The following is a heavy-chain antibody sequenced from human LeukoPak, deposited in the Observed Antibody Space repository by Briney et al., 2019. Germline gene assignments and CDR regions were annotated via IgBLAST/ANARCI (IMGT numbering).Heavy chain of an antibody. Sequence: ASVKVSCKASGYTFTSYDINWVQQATGQGLEWMGWMNPNSGNTGYAQKFQGRVTMTRNTSISTAYMELSSLRSEDTAVYYCARVSGGRELLGGGYWGQGTLVTVSS. D-gene: IGHD1-26*01. J-gene: IGHJ4*02. CDR2: MNPNSGNT. CDR1: GYTFTSYD. CDR3: ARVSGGRELLGGGY. V-gene: IGHV1-8*01.